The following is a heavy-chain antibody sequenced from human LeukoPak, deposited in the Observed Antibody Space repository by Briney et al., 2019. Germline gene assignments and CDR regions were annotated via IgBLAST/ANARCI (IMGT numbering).Heavy chain of an antibody. J-gene: IGHJ6*02. D-gene: IGHD6-19*01. Sequence: ASVKVSCKASGYTFTGYYMHWVRQAPGQGLEWMGWINPNSGGTNYAQKFQGRVTMTRDTSISTAYMELSRLRSDDTAVYYCARDRAVAGHYYYGMDVWGQGTTVTVSS. CDR2: INPNSGGT. V-gene: IGHV1-2*02. CDR1: GYTFTGYY. CDR3: ARDRAVAGHYYYGMDV.